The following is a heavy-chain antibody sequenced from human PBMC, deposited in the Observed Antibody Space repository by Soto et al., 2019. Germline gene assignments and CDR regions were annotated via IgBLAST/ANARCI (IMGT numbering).Heavy chain of an antibody. D-gene: IGHD3-10*01. J-gene: IGHJ4*02. CDR1: GFSLSTREVG. CDR2: IYWDDDK. V-gene: IGHV2-5*02. CDR3: AHRAYYYGSGSYYTH. Sequence: QITLKESGPTLVKPTQTLTLTCTFSGFSLSTREVGVGWIRQPPGKALEWLALIYWDDDKRYRPSLKSRLTIVKDTSKHLVILIMTNMDPEDTATYYGAHRAYYYGSGSYYTHWGQGILVTVSS.